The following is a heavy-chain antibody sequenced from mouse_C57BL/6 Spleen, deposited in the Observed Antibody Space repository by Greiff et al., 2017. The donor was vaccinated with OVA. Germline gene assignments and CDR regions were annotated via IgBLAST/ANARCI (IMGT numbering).Heavy chain of an antibody. D-gene: IGHD1-1*02. CDR2: IYPSDSET. Sequence: VQLQQPGAELVRPGSSVKLSCKASGYTFTSYWMDWVKQRPGQGLEWIGNIYPSDSETHYNQKFKDKATLTVDKSSSTAYLQRSSLTAEDSAVYYCASGGYGPWFAYWGQGTLVTVSA. V-gene: IGHV1-61*01. CDR3: ASGGYGPWFAY. CDR1: GYTFTSYW. J-gene: IGHJ3*01.